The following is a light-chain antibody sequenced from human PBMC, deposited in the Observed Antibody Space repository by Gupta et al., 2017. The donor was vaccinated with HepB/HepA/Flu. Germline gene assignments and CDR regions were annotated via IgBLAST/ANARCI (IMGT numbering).Light chain of an antibody. CDR2: VTSDGSH. J-gene: IGLJ2*01. Sequence: QLVLTQSPSASASLGASVKLTCPLSSGHITYAIAWHQQQPERGPRYLMKVTSDGSHSKGDGIPDRFSGSSSVTERHLTISSLQSEDEADYYCQTWDTGAVVFGGGTKLTVL. V-gene: IGLV4-69*01. CDR1: SGHITYA. CDR3: QTWDTGAVV.